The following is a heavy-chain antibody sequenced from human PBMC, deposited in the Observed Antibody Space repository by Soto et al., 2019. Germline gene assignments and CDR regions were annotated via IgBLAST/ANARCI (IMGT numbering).Heavy chain of an antibody. CDR2: IYYSGST. J-gene: IGHJ6*02. V-gene: IGHV4-59*01. Sequence: KTSETLSLTCTVSGGSISSYYWSWIRQPPGKGLEWIGYIYYSGSTNYNPSLKSRVTISVDTSKNQFSLKLSSVTAADTAAYYCARGTYYDFWSGYLGGDYYYGMDVWGQGTTVTVSS. CDR1: GGSISSYY. D-gene: IGHD3-3*01. CDR3: ARGTYYDFWSGYLGGDYYYGMDV.